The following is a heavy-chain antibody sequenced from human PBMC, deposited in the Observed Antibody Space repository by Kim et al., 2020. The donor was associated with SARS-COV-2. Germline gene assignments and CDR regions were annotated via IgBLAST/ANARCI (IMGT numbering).Heavy chain of an antibody. D-gene: IGHD2-2*01. J-gene: IGHJ4*02. V-gene: IGHV1-8*01. CDR1: GYTFTSYD. Sequence: ASVKVSCKASGYTFTSYDINWVRQATGQGLEWMGWMNPNSGNTGYAQKFQGRVTMTRNTSISTAYMELSSLRSEDTAVYYCARHCSSTSCYVGTFDYWGQGTLVTVSS. CDR2: MNPNSGNT. CDR3: ARHCSSTSCYVGTFDY.